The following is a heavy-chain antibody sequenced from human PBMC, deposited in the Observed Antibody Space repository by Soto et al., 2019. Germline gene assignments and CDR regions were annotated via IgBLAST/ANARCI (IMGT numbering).Heavy chain of an antibody. J-gene: IGHJ4*02. D-gene: IGHD5-18*01. V-gene: IGHV3-15*01. CDR1: GFTFTNAW. Sequence: EVLLVESGGGLVEPGGSLRVSCAASGFTFTNAWMSWVRQAPGKGLEWVGRIKTKTEGETTDYAAPVKGRFTVTRDDSRNTLYLQMNSLKTEDTAVYYCTTLVRGYSYGDHWGQGTQVTVSS. CDR3: TTLVRGYSYGDH. CDR2: IKTKTEGETT.